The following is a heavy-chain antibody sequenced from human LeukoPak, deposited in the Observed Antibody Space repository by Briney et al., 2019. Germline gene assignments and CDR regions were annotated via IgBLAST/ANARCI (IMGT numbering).Heavy chain of an antibody. D-gene: IGHD3-10*01. Sequence: GGSLRLSCAAFGFTFEGYAMYWVRQVPGKGLEWVSDISWNSGTIGYADSVKGRFTSSRDNAKKSLYLQMNSLRPEDTAMYYCEKSDSDGSNYALDIWGQGTLVTVSS. CDR1: GFTFEGYA. CDR3: EKSDSDGSNYALDI. J-gene: IGHJ3*02. CDR2: ISWNSGTI. V-gene: IGHV3-9*01.